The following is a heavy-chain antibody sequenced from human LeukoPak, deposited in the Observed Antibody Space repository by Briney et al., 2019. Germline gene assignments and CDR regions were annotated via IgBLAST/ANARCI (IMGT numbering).Heavy chain of an antibody. V-gene: IGHV6-1*01. Sequence: SRTLSLTCAISGDSVSINSAAWNWLRQSPSRGLEWLGRTYYRSKWYNDYAVSVKSRITINPDTSKNQFSLQLNSVTPEDTAVYYCARGGQWLVRFPQYNWFDPWGQGTLVTVSS. CDR1: GDSVSINSAA. CDR3: ARGGQWLVRFPQYNWFDP. D-gene: IGHD6-19*01. J-gene: IGHJ5*02. CDR2: TYYRSKWYN.